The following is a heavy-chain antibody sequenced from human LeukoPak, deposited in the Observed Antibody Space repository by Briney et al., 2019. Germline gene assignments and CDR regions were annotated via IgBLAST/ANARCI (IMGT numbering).Heavy chain of an antibody. Sequence: TGGSLRLSCAASGFTFSSYEMNWVRQAPGKGLEWVSYISSSGSTIYYADSVKGRFTISRDNAKNSVSLQMNSLRAEDTAIYYCATYLRNTAAGYYYFEYWGQGTLVTVSS. V-gene: IGHV3-48*03. CDR1: GFTFSSYE. D-gene: IGHD6-13*01. J-gene: IGHJ4*02. CDR2: ISSSGSTI. CDR3: ATYLRNTAAGYYYFEY.